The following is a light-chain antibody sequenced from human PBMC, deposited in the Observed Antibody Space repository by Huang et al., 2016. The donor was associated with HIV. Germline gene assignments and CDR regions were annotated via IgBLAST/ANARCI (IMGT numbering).Light chain of an antibody. CDR1: QSLEYSDGNTY. J-gene: IGKJ2*01. CDR2: NVC. CDR3: MQGTHWPPYT. V-gene: IGKV2-30*01. Sequence: DVVLNQSPLSLPVTLGQSASISCRSSQSLEYSDGNTYLSWFHQKQGQSPRRLIYNVCKRDSGVPDRFSGSGSGTDFTLKISRVEAEDVGIYYCMQGTHWPPYTFGQGTKLEI.